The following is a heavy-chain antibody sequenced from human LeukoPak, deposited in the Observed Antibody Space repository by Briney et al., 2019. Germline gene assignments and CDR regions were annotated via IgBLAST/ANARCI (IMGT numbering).Heavy chain of an antibody. CDR1: GGSISSYY. V-gene: IGHV4-59*08. Sequence: PSETLSLTCTASGGSISSYYWSWIRQPPGKGLEWIGYIYYSGSTNYNPSLKSRVTISVDTSKNQFSLKLSSVTAADTAVYYCARLSSGWYFPDDYWGQGTLVTVSS. J-gene: IGHJ4*02. D-gene: IGHD6-19*01. CDR2: IYYSGST. CDR3: ARLSSGWYFPDDY.